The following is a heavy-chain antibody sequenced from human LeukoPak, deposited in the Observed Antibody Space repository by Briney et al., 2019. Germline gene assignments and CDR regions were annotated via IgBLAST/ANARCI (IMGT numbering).Heavy chain of an antibody. Sequence: GGSLRLSCAASGFTFSRYWMSWVRQAPGKGLEWVANINQDGSEKYYVDSVKGRFTISRDNANNSLYLQMNSLRAEDTAVYYCASSDYWGQGTLVTVSS. CDR3: ASSDY. CDR1: GFTFSRYW. J-gene: IGHJ4*02. V-gene: IGHV3-7*01. CDR2: INQDGSEK.